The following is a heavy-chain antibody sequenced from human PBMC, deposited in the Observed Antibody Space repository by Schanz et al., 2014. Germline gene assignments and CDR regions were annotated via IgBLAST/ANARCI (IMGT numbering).Heavy chain of an antibody. J-gene: IGHJ4*02. CDR3: ARSNFYDTSDYYNSFDY. D-gene: IGHD3-22*01. CDR1: GYTFTSYG. CDR2: IIPILGIA. Sequence: QVQLVQSGAEVKKPGASVKVSCKASGYTFTSYGISWVRQAPGQGLEWMGRIIPILGIANYAQKFQGRVTNTADKSTSTAYMNLSSLRPDDTAVYTCARSNFYDTSDYYNSFDYWGQGTLVTVSA. V-gene: IGHV1-69*04.